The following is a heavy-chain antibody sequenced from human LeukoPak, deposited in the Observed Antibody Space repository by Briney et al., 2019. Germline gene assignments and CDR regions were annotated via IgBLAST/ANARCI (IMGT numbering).Heavy chain of an antibody. J-gene: IGHJ3*01. V-gene: IGHV3-9*01. CDR3: AKVPRGVPDGFDV. CDR2: ISWNSGSI. D-gene: IGHD3-10*01. CDR1: GFTFDDYA. Sequence: GGSLRLSCAASGFTFDDYAMHWVRQAPGKGLEWVSGISWNSGSIGYADSVKGRFTISRDNAKNSLYLQMNSLRAEDTALYYCAKVPRGVPDGFDVWGQGRMVTVSS.